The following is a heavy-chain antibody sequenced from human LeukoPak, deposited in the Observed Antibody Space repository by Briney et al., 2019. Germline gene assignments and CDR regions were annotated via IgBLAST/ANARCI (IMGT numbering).Heavy chain of an antibody. Sequence: GGSLRLSCAAFGFTFSSYAMHWVRQAPGKGLEWVAVISYDGSNKYYADSVKGRFTISRDNSKNTLYLQMNSLRAEDTAVYYCARGLSGSYYISYYYYGMDVWGQGTTVTVSS. CDR2: ISYDGSNK. J-gene: IGHJ6*02. V-gene: IGHV3-30-3*01. CDR3: ARGLSGSYYISYYYYGMDV. CDR1: GFTFSSYA. D-gene: IGHD3-10*01.